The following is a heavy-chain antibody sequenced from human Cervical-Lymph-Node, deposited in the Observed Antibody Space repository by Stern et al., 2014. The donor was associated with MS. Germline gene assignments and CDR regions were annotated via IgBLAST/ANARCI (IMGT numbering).Heavy chain of an antibody. CDR3: ARGFVSTANWFDH. CDR2: IKPSSDAT. CDR1: GYTFTSHY. V-gene: IGHV1-46*01. Sequence: QVQLVQSGAEVKKPGASVTVSCKASGYTFTSHYIHWVLQAPGQGLEWMGIIKPSSDATSSAPLCQGRLNMTWDTSTSTVNMHQSSLTTEDTAVYYCARGFVSTANWFDHWGQGTLVTVS. D-gene: IGHD3-10*01. J-gene: IGHJ5*02.